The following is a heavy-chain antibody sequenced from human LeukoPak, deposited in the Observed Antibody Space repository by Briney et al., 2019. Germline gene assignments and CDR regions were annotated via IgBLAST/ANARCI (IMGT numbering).Heavy chain of an antibody. CDR3: ARQYSGSYYDY. J-gene: IGHJ4*02. Sequence: ASVKVSCKASGYTFTSYYMHWVRQAPGQGLEWMGIINPSGGSTSYAQKFQGRVTITADESTSTAYMELSSLRSEDTAVYYCARQYSGSYYDYWGQGTLVTVSS. CDR1: GYTFTSYY. V-gene: IGHV1-46*01. D-gene: IGHD1-26*01. CDR2: INPSGGST.